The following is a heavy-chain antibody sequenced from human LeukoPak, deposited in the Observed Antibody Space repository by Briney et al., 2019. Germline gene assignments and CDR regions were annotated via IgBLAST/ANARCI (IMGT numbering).Heavy chain of an antibody. J-gene: IGHJ6*03. V-gene: IGHV1-18*01. Sequence: ASVKVSCKASGYTFTSYGISWVRQAPGQGLEGMGWISAYNGNTNYAQKLQGRVTMTTDTSTSTAYMELRSLRSDDTAVYYCARGREDIIVVVPAAIEVEYYYYYMDVWGKGTTVTVS. CDR1: GYTFTSYG. CDR2: ISAYNGNT. CDR3: ARGREDIIVVVPAAIEVEYYYYYMDV. D-gene: IGHD2-2*02.